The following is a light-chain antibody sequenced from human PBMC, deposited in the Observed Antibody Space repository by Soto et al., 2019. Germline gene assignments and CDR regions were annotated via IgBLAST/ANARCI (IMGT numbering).Light chain of an antibody. V-gene: IGLV2-14*01. CDR2: DVS. CDR3: SSYTSSSTLV. Sequence: VLTQPTSCAGSSRPSVPISFTRNSREIGGYNYVSWYQQHPGKAPKLMIYDVSNRPSGVSNRFSGSKSGNTASLTISGLQAEDEADYYCSSYTSSSTLVFGTGTKVTVL. J-gene: IGLJ1*01. CDR1: SREIGGYNY.